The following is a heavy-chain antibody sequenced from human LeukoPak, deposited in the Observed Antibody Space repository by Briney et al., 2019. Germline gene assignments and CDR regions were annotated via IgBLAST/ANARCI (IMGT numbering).Heavy chain of an antibody. CDR2: IKQDGSEK. Sequence: PGGSLRLSCAASGFTFSSYWMSWVRQAPGKGLEWVANIKQDGSEKYYVDSVKGRFTISRDNSKNTLYLQMNSLRAEDTAVYYCAKGPNSGSYYWFDPWGQGTLVTVSS. J-gene: IGHJ5*02. CDR3: AKGPNSGSYYWFDP. CDR1: GFTFSSYW. V-gene: IGHV3-7*03. D-gene: IGHD1-26*01.